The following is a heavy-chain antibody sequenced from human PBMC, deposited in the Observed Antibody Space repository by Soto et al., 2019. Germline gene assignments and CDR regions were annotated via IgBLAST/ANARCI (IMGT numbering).Heavy chain of an antibody. CDR2: ISGSGGST. V-gene: IGHV3-23*01. CDR1: GFTFSSYA. D-gene: IGHD2-15*01. CDR3: AKDPRRCSGGSCYSGVDY. J-gene: IGHJ4*02. Sequence: EVPLLESGGGLVQPGGSLRLSCAASGFTFSSYAMSWVRQAPGKGLEWVSAISGSGGSTYYADSVKGRFTISRDNSKNTLYLQMNSLRAEDTAVYYCAKDPRRCSGGSCYSGVDYWGQGTLVTVSS.